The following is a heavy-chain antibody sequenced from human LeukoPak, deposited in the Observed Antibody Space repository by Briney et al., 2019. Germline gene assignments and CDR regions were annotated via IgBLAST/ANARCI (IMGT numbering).Heavy chain of an antibody. V-gene: IGHV3-23*01. Sequence: GGSLRLSCAASGFTFSSYAMSWVRQAPGQGLEWASAISGSGGSTYYADSVKGRFTISRDNSKNTLYLQMNSLRAEATAVYYCAPLGSYGMDVWGQGTTVTVSS. D-gene: IGHD2-15*01. CDR3: APLGSYGMDV. CDR2: ISGSGGST. J-gene: IGHJ6*02. CDR1: GFTFSSYA.